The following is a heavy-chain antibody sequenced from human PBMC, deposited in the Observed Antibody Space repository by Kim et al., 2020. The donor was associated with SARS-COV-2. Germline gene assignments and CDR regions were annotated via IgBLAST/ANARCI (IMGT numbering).Heavy chain of an antibody. V-gene: IGHV3-11*05. D-gene: IGHD1-1*01. CDR3: AREKLETGRYYYCGMNV. Sequence: SVTGRFTISRDNAKNSLFLQMNSLRPEDTAIYYCAREKLETGRYYYCGMNVWGQGTTVTVSS. J-gene: IGHJ6*02.